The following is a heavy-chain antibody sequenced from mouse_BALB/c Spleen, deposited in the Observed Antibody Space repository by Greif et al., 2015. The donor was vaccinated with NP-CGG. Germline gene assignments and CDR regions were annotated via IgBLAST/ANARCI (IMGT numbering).Heavy chain of an antibody. D-gene: IGHD2-1*01. CDR2: IDPSDSET. V-gene: IGHV1-69*02. CDR3: ASGGNYDYFDY. J-gene: IGHJ2*01. Sequence: QVQLQQSGAEPVKPGAPVKLSCKASGYTFTSYWMNWVKQRPGRGLEWIGRIDPSDSETHYNQKFKDKATLTVDKSSSTAYIQLSSLTSEDSAVYYCASGGNYDYFDYWGQGTTLTVSS. CDR1: GYTFTSYW.